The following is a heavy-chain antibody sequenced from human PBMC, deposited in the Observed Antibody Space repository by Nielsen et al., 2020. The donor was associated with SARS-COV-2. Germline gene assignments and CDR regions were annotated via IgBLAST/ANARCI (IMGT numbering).Heavy chain of an antibody. J-gene: IGHJ5*02. CDR2: ISGRGDII. V-gene: IGHV3-11*01. CDR1: GLNFNVYS. CDR3: ARTDPGVPT. D-gene: IGHD7-27*01. Sequence: GGSLRLSCAASGLNFNVYSMTWVRQAPGKGLEWVSYISGRGDIIFYTDSVEGRFTISRDNAKNSLYLQMNSLRAEDTAVYYCARTDPGVPTWGQGTLVTVSS.